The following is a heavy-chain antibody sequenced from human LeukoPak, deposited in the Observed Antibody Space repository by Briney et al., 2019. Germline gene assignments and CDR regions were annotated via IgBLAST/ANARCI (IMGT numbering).Heavy chain of an antibody. CDR3: ARYKFHNYFDP. Sequence: PSETLSLTCSVSGDSVSSSPYYWGWIRQPPGKGLEWVGNTFSTSTLYNASLRSRVTIVVDTSKNQFSLKLTSATAADTAIYFCARYKFHNYFDPWGQGTLVVVSS. D-gene: IGHD5-24*01. CDR2: TFSTST. CDR1: GDSVSSSPYY. V-gene: IGHV4-61*01. J-gene: IGHJ5*02.